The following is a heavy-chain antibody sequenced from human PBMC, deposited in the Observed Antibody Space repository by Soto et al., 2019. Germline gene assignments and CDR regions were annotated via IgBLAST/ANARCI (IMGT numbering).Heavy chain of an antibody. CDR1: GFTFSSYW. V-gene: IGHV3-7*01. CDR3: ARAENYYDSSGYPY. D-gene: IGHD3-22*01. CDR2: IKQDGSEK. J-gene: IGHJ4*02. Sequence: GGSLRLSCAASGFTFSSYWMSWVRQAPGKGLEWVANIKQDGSEKYYVDSVKGRFTISRDNAKNSLYLQMNSLRAEDTAVYYCARAENYYDSSGYPYWGQGTLVTVSS.